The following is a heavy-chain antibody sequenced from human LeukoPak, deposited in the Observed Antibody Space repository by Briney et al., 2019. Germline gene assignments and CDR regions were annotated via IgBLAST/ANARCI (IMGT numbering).Heavy chain of an antibody. V-gene: IGHV3-7*04. D-gene: IGHD6-13*01. CDR2: IKVDGSEQ. J-gene: IGHJ4*02. Sequence: GGSLRLSCEASGFTFSDYWMSWVRQAPGKGLEWVANIKVDGSEQSYVDSVKGRFTISRDNTKNSLYLQLNSLRAEDTAVYYCARGPWYPDYWGQGTLVTVSS. CDR1: GFTFSDYW. CDR3: ARGPWYPDY.